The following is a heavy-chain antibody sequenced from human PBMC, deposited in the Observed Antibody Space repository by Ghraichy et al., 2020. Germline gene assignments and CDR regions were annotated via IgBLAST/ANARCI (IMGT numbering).Heavy chain of an antibody. V-gene: IGHV3-30*18. J-gene: IGHJ4*02. CDR3: AKDRDSSFDY. CDR2: ISYHGSNK. Sequence: GGSLRLSCAASGFTFSSYGMHWVRQAPGKGLEWVAVISYHGSNKYYADSVKGRFTISRDNSKNTLYLQMNSLRAEDTAVYYCAKDRDSSFDYWGQGTLVTVSS. D-gene: IGHD3-22*01. CDR1: GFTFSSYG.